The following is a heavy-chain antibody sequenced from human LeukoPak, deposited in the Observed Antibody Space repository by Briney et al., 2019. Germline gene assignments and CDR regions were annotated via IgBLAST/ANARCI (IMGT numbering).Heavy chain of an antibody. J-gene: IGHJ4*02. Sequence: PGGSLRLSCAASGFTFRNSAMSWVRQAPGKGLEWVSNIIGNSVSTYYADFVKGRFTISRDNSNNTLFLQMSSLSADDTAIYFCAKGRRDGYNYPFFDSWGQGAWVVVSS. D-gene: IGHD5-24*01. CDR1: GFTFRNSA. CDR3: AKGRRDGYNYPFFDS. V-gene: IGHV3-23*01. CDR2: IIGNSVST.